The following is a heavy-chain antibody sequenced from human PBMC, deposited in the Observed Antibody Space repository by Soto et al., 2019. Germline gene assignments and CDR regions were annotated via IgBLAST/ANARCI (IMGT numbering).Heavy chain of an antibody. CDR3: ARVQDIVATSGSLDY. CDR2: ISSSSSTI. CDR1: GFTFSSYS. V-gene: IGHV3-48*01. Sequence: GGSLRLSCAASGFTFSSYSMNWVRQAPGKGLEWVSYISSSSSTIYYADSVKGRFTISRDNAKNSLYLQMNSLRAEDTAVYYCARVQDIVATSGSLDYWGQGTLVTVSS. D-gene: IGHD5-12*01. J-gene: IGHJ4*02.